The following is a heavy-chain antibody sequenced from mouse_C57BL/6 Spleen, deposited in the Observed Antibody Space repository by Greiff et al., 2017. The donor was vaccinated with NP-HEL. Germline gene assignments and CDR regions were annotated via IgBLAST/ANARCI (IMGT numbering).Heavy chain of an antibody. Sequence: EVQLQQSGGGLVQPGGSLSLSCAASGFTFTDYYMSWVRQPPGKALEWLGFIRNKANGYTTEYSASVKGRFTISRDNSQSILYLQMNALRAEDSATYYCARGYAMDYWGQGTSVTVSS. CDR1: GFTFTDYY. J-gene: IGHJ4*01. V-gene: IGHV7-3*01. CDR3: ARGYAMDY. CDR2: IRNKANGYTT.